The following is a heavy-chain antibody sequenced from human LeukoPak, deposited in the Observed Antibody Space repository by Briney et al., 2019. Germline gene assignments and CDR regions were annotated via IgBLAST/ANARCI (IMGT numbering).Heavy chain of an antibody. V-gene: IGHV3-30*02. Sequence: GESLRLSCAASGFTFSNYGMHWVRQAPGKGLEWVAFVRYDETTKFYADSVKGRFTISIDNSKNTVYLQMNGLRTDDTAVYYCVKDDQDCSGGSCYFDYWGQGTLVTVSS. CDR3: VKDDQDCSGGSCYFDY. D-gene: IGHD2-15*01. J-gene: IGHJ4*02. CDR2: VRYDETTK. CDR1: GFTFSNYG.